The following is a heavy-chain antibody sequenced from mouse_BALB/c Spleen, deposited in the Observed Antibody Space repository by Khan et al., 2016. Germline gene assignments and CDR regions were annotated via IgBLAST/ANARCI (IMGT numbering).Heavy chain of an antibody. J-gene: IGHJ2*01. CDR3: ARTARIKY. D-gene: IGHD1-2*01. CDR1: GYSITSGYG. CDR2: ISYSGSN. V-gene: IGHV3-2*02. Sequence: EVQLQESGPGLVKPSQSLSLTCTVTGYSITSGYGWNWIRQFPGNKLEWMGYISYSGSNNYNPSLKSRISITRDTSKNQVFLQLNSGTTEEAATYYRARTARIKYWGQGTTVTVSS.